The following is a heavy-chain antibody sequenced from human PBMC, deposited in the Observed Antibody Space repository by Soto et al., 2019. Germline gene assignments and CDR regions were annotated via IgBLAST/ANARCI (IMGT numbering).Heavy chain of an antibody. CDR1: GFTFSSYA. J-gene: IGHJ4*02. V-gene: IGHV3-23*01. Sequence: EVQLLESGGGLVQPGGSLRLSCAASGFTFSSYAMNWVRQAPGKGLEWVSVISGSGDSKYYAASVKGRFTISRDNSKNTLYLQMNSLRVEDTAVYYCAKRAYGSDFDYWGQGTLVTVSS. D-gene: IGHD3-10*01. CDR3: AKRAYGSDFDY. CDR2: ISGSGDSK.